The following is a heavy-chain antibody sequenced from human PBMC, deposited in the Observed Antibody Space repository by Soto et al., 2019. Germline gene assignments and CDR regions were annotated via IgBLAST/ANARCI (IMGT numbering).Heavy chain of an antibody. V-gene: IGHV3-21*01. CDR1: GFTFSSYS. CDR2: ISSGSDYI. Sequence: EVQLVESGGGLVKPGGSLRLSCAASGFTFSSYSMNWVRQAPGKGLEWVSSISSGSDYICYADSVKGRFTISRDNAKNSLFLQMNSLTAEDTAVYYCARSPVGEAFNVWGQGTVVTVSS. J-gene: IGHJ3*01. CDR3: ARSPVGEAFNV.